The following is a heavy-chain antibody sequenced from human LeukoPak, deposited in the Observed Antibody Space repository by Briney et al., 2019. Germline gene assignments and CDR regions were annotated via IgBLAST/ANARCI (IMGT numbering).Heavy chain of an antibody. CDR1: GGSISSYY. Sequence: SETLSLTCTVSGGSISSYYWTWIRLPPGKGREWIGYIYYTGATYYNPSLKSRVTISLDTSKSQFSLRLSSVTAADAAVYYCARAGYSYGTGYYFDYWGQGALVTVSS. V-gene: IGHV4-59*01. J-gene: IGHJ4*02. CDR3: ARAGYSYGTGYYFDY. D-gene: IGHD5-18*01. CDR2: IYYTGAT.